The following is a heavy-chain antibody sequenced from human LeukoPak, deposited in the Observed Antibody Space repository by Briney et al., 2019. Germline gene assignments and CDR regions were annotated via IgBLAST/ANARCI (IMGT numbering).Heavy chain of an antibody. D-gene: IGHD2-2*02. V-gene: IGHV3-69-1*01. CDR1: GLTFTNHP. CDR3: AKDRANWAIDD. Sequence: GGSLRLSCAASGLTFTNHPINWVRQAPGKGLEWVSYIGGDGVAFYADSVKGRFTMSKDDARKSLYLQMSSLRVEDTALYYCAKDRANWAIDDWGQGTQVTVSS. CDR2: IGGDGVA. J-gene: IGHJ4*02.